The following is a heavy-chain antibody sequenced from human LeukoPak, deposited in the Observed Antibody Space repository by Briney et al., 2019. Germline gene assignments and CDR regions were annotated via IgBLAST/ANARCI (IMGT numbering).Heavy chain of an antibody. CDR2: IKQDGSAK. Sequence: PGESLRLSCTASGFTFSNFWMGWVRQAPGKGLEWVANIKQDGSAKYYVDSVKGRFTISRDNAKNSLYLQVSSLRAEDTAVYYCARVRCSSVGCYTLDYWGQGTLVTVSS. V-gene: IGHV3-7*01. CDR3: ARVRCSSVGCYTLDY. J-gene: IGHJ4*02. D-gene: IGHD2-2*02. CDR1: GFTFSNFW.